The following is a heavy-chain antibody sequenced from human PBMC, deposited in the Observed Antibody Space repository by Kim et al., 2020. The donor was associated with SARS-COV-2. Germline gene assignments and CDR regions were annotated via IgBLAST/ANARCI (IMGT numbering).Heavy chain of an antibody. CDR3: ARLATSLGNYFDY. V-gene: IGHV4-39*01. CDR2: INYSGTT. J-gene: IGHJ4*02. D-gene: IGHD1-26*01. CDR1: GGSISSSGYF. Sequence: SETLSLTCSVAGGSISSSGYFWVWVRQPPGKGPVWIGSINYSGTTYYTSSLKSRITLSVDTSRNQFSLRLSSVTAADTAIYSCARLATSLGNYFDYWGQG.